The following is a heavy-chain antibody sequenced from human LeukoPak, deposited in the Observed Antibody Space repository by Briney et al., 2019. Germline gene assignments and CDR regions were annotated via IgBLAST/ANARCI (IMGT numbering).Heavy chain of an antibody. Sequence: SVKVSCKASGFTFTSSAMQWVRQARGQRLEWIGWIVVGSGNTNYAQKFQERITITRDMSTSTAYMELSSLRSEDTAVYYCAANTPKVVREDAFDIWGQGTMVTVSS. J-gene: IGHJ3*02. CDR3: AANTPKVVREDAFDI. V-gene: IGHV1-58*02. CDR1: GFTFTSSA. CDR2: IVVGSGNT. D-gene: IGHD2-21*01.